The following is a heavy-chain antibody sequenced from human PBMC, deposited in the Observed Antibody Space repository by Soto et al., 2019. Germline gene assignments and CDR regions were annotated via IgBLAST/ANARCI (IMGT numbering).Heavy chain of an antibody. J-gene: IGHJ3*01. CDR3: LGGIGYSYGYHAFDL. CDR1: GFTFSNNI. V-gene: IGHV3-30-3*01. Sequence: QLLLVESGGGVVQPGRSLRLSCAASGFTFSNNILHWVRQAPGKGLEWLAFISADGDTKYYADSVKGRFTISRDNSKNTLYLQMNSLRREDTSVYYCLGGIGYSYGYHAFDLWGQGTMVTVSS. D-gene: IGHD5-18*01. CDR2: ISADGDTK.